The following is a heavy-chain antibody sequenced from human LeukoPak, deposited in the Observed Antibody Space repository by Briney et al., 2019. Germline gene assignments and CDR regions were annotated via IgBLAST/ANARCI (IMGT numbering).Heavy chain of an antibody. J-gene: IGHJ5*02. CDR2: IYSGGST. D-gene: IGHD1-1*01. CDR1: GFTVSSNY. Sequence: GGSLRLSCAASGFTVSSNYMSWVRQAPGKGLEWVSVIYSGGSTYYADSVKGRFTISRDNSKNTLYLQMTSLRADDTAVFYCAKEGAEYNLNAWGQGTLVAVSS. CDR3: AKEGAEYNLNA. V-gene: IGHV3-66*01.